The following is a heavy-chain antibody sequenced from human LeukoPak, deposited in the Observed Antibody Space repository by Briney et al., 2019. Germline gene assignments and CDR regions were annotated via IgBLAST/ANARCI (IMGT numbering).Heavy chain of an antibody. J-gene: IGHJ4*02. Sequence: GGSPRLSCAASGFTFSSYAMSWVRQAPGKGLEWVSAISGSGGSTYYADSVKGRFTVSRDNSKNTLYLQMNSLRAEDTAVYYCAKGTMIVVVYYFDYWGQGTLVTVSS. D-gene: IGHD3-22*01. CDR3: AKGTMIVVVYYFDY. CDR1: GFTFSSYA. V-gene: IGHV3-23*01. CDR2: ISGSGGST.